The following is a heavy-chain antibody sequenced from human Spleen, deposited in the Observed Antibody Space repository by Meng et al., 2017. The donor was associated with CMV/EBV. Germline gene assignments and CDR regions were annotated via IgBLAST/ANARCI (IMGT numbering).Heavy chain of an antibody. CDR1: RYIFPNYY. V-gene: IGHV1-2*06. Sequence: TSRYIFPNYYVHWVRQAPGQGLEWVGRVNPSSGGTNSAQKFQGRVTMTRDTSINTVYMELSSLRSDDAAVYYCARGRYSGYDYLDYWGPGTLVTVSS. J-gene: IGHJ4*02. CDR3: ARGRYSGYDYLDY. D-gene: IGHD5-12*01. CDR2: VNPSSGGT.